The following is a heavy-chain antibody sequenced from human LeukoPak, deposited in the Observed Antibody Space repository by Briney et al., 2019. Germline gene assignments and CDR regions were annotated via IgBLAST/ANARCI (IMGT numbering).Heavy chain of an antibody. Sequence: ASVKVSCKASGGTFSSYAISWVRQAPGQGLEWMGWINPNSGGTNYAQKFQGRVTMTRDTSISTAYMELSRLRSDDTAVYYCAREDGYYDSSGYSPSNWFDPWGQGTLVTVSS. CDR3: AREDGYYDSSGYSPSNWFDP. D-gene: IGHD3-22*01. J-gene: IGHJ5*02. CDR1: GGTFSSYA. V-gene: IGHV1-2*02. CDR2: INPNSGGT.